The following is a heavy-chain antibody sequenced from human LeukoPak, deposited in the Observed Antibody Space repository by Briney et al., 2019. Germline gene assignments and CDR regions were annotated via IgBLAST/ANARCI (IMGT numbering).Heavy chain of an antibody. CDR2: ISSSGSTV. Sequence: GALRLSCAASGFTFSDYYMSWIRQAPGKGLEWVSYISSSGSTVYYADSVKGRFTISRDNAKNSLYLQMNSLRAEDTAVYYCARDSSYYDSSGYYLWGQGTLVTVSS. J-gene: IGHJ4*02. CDR3: ARDSSYYDSSGYYL. D-gene: IGHD3-22*01. V-gene: IGHV3-11*01. CDR1: GFTFSDYY.